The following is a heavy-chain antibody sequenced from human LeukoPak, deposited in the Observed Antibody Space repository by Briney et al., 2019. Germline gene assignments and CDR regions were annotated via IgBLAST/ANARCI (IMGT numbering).Heavy chain of an antibody. CDR3: AKDNYGSSVY. V-gene: IGHV3-23*01. Sequence: GGTLRLSCAASGFTFSSYGMSWVRQAPGKGLEWVSGISGSGGSTYYADSVKGRFTISRDNSENMLYLQMNSLRAEDTAVYYCAKDNYGSSVYWGQGTLVTVSS. D-gene: IGHD3-10*01. CDR2: ISGSGGST. J-gene: IGHJ4*02. CDR1: GFTFSSYG.